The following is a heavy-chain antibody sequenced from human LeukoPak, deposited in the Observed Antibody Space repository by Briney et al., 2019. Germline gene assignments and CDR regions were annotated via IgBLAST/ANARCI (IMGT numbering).Heavy chain of an antibody. CDR1: GFIFNDYA. Sequence: GGSLRLSYASCGFIFNDYAMHWVRHAPGKGLECVSGISWSSAGIGYADSVKGRFTIPRDNAKNCLYLQMKSLRVEDMAVYYCAKGPGPAVGPYYFDYWGQGTQVTVSS. J-gene: IGHJ4*02. D-gene: IGHD6-13*01. CDR2: ISWSSAGI. V-gene: IGHV3-9*03. CDR3: AKGPGPAVGPYYFDY.